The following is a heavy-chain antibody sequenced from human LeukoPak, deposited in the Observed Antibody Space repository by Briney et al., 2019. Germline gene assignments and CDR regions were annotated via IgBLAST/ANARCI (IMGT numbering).Heavy chain of an antibody. D-gene: IGHD1-26*01. J-gene: IGHJ4*02. CDR3: ARRYSGRYYND. Sequence: SETLSLTCTVSGDSIGCSNCYWGWVRQPPGTGLEWIGSIYYSGDTHYNPSLKRRVTISVYPSKNQFSLKLSSVTAADTAVYYCARRYSGRYYNDWGQGTLVTVSS. V-gene: IGHV4-39*01. CDR1: GDSIGCSNCY. CDR2: IYYSGDT.